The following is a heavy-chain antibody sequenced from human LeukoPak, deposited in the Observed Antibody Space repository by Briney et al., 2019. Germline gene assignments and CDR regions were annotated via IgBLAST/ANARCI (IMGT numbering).Heavy chain of an antibody. V-gene: IGHV3-48*03. CDR1: GFTFSNYE. J-gene: IGHJ3*02. D-gene: IGHD2/OR15-2a*01. Sequence: PGGSLRLSCAASGFTFSNYEMNWVRQGPGKGLEWVSYISSSGTTKYYADSVKGRFTLSRDNAKKSLSLQMNSLRAEDTAIYYCARSNRDAFDMWGQGTVVTVSS. CDR2: ISSSGTTK. CDR3: ARSNRDAFDM.